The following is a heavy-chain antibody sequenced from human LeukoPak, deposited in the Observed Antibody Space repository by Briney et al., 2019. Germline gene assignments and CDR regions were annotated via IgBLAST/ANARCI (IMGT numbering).Heavy chain of an antibody. V-gene: IGHV4-34*01. CDR3: ARVTRSAFDI. CDR2: INHSGST. Sequence: SETLSLTCAVYGGSFSGYYWSWIRQPPGKGLEWIGEINHSGSTNYSPSLKSRVTISVDTSKNQFSLKLSSVTAADTAVYYCARVTRSAFDIWGQGTMVTVSS. J-gene: IGHJ3*02. CDR1: GGSFSGYY.